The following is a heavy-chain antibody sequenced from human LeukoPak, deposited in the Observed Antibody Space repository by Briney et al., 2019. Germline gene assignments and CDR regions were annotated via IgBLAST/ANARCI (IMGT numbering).Heavy chain of an antibody. D-gene: IGHD2-2*01. Sequence: PSETLSLTCAVYGGSFSGYYWSWIRQPPGKGLEWIGEINHSGSTNYNPSLKSRVTISVDTSKNQFSLKLSSVTAADTAVYYCARYGHCSSTSCYGYYYGMDVWGQGTTVTVSS. V-gene: IGHV4-34*01. CDR1: GGSFSGYY. CDR2: INHSGST. CDR3: ARYGHCSSTSCYGYYYGMDV. J-gene: IGHJ6*02.